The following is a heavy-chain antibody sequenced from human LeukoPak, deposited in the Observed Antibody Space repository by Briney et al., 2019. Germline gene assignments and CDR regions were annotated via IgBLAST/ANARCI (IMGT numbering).Heavy chain of an antibody. J-gene: IGHJ6*02. CDR1: GFTVSSNY. D-gene: IGHD3-10*01. CDR2: IYSAGIT. CDR3: AREGGAGFSRHYFYGMDV. Sequence: GGSLRLSCAASGFTVSSNYMSWVRQAPGKGLEWVSVIYSAGITYYADSVKGRFTISRDNSKNTLYLQMTSLRAEDTAVYYCAREGGAGFSRHYFYGMDVWGQGTTVTVSS. V-gene: IGHV3-66*01.